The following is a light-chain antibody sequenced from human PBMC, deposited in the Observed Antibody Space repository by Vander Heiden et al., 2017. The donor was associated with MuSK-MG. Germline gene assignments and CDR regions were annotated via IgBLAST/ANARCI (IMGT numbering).Light chain of an antibody. CDR1: NTGSKS. CDR2: DDS. J-gene: IGLJ3*02. V-gene: IGLV3-21*02. CDR3: QVWDTSDHPNWV. Sequence: SYVLTQPPSVSVAPGQTARITCGGNNTGSKSVHWYQQKPGQAPVLVVFDDSDRRSGIPERFSGSTSGNTATTTISRVEAGDEADYYCQVWDTSDHPNWVFGGGTKLTVL.